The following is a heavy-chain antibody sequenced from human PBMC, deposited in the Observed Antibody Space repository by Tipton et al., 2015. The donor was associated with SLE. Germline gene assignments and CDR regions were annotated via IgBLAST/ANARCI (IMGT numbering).Heavy chain of an antibody. D-gene: IGHD3-16*01. J-gene: IGHJ3*02. CDR3: AREGRRDFGAPGAFDI. V-gene: IGHV4-59*11. CDR2: IYYSGST. CDR1: DGSISSHY. Sequence: TLSLTCTVSDGSISSHYWSWIRQPPGKGLEWIGYIYYSGSTNYNPSLKSRVTISVDTSKNQFSLKLSSVTAADTAVYYCAREGRRDFGAPGAFDIWGQGTMVTVSS.